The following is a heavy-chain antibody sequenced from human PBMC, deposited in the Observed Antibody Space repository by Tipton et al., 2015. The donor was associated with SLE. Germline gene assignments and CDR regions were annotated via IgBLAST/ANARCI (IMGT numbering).Heavy chain of an antibody. CDR1: GGSFSSYY. CDR2: IYYSGST. Sequence: TLSLTCAVYGGSFSSYYWGWIRQPPGKGLEWIGSIYYSGSTYYNPSLKSRVTMSVDTSKNQFSLKLSSVTAADTAVYYCARPAEAGGYFDYWGQGTLVTVSS. V-gene: IGHV4-39*07. CDR3: ARPAEAGGYFDY. J-gene: IGHJ4*02. D-gene: IGHD6-19*01.